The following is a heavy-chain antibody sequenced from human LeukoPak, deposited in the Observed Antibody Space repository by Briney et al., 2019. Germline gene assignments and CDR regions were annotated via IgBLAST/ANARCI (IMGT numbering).Heavy chain of an antibody. Sequence: PGGSLRLSCAASGFTFSNAWMSWVRQAPGKGLEWVGRIKNKTDGGTTDYAAPVKGRFTISRDDSKNTLYLQMNSLKTEDTAVYYCTTYLIMITFGGVIANDYWGQGTLVTVSS. V-gene: IGHV3-15*01. D-gene: IGHD3-16*02. J-gene: IGHJ4*02. CDR2: IKNKTDGGTT. CDR3: TTYLIMITFGGVIANDY. CDR1: GFTFSNAW.